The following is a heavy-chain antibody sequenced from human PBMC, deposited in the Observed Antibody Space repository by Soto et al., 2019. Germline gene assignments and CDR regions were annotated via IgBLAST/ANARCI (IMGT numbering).Heavy chain of an antibody. CDR3: ALDRLYGAVLIDV. CDR1: GFTFSSYG. D-gene: IGHD2-8*02. J-gene: IGHJ6*02. V-gene: IGHV3-30-3*01. Sequence: QVQLVESGGGVVQHGRSLRLSCAASGFTFSSYGMHWVRQAPGKGLEWVAVISSDGSDKYYADSWKGRFTISRDNSKKTLYVQLNRMRAEHKALYYCALDRLYGAVLIDVWGQGTTVTVSS. CDR2: ISSDGSDK.